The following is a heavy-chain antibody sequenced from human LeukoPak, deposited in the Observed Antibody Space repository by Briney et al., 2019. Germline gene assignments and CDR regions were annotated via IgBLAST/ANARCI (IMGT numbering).Heavy chain of an antibody. CDR1: GGSISSYY. Sequence: SETLSLTCTVSGGSISSYYWSWIRQPPGKGLEWIGYIYYSGSTNYNPSLKSRVTISVDTSKNQFSLKLSSVTAADTAVYYCASRRRGDGYNYNYYYYMDVWGKGTTVTISS. V-gene: IGHV4-59*12. J-gene: IGHJ6*03. CDR3: ASRRRGDGYNYNYYYYMDV. D-gene: IGHD5-24*01. CDR2: IYYSGST.